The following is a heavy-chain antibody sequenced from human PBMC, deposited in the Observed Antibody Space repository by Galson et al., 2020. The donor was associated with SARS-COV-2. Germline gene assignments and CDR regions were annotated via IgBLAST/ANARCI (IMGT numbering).Heavy chain of an antibody. CDR1: GGSISSSSYY. CDR3: ARALPNYYYYGMDV. V-gene: IGHV4-39*07. Sequence: SETLSLTCTVSGGSISSSSYYWGWIRQPPGKGLEWIGSIYYSGSTYYNPSLKSRVTISVDTSKNQFSLKLSSVTAADTAVYYCARALPNYYYYGMDVWGQGTTVTVSS. J-gene: IGHJ6*02. CDR2: IYYSGST.